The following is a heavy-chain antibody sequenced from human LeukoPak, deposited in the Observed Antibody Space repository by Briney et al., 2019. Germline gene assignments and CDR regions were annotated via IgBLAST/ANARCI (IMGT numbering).Heavy chain of an antibody. D-gene: IGHD2-21*02. CDR2: IKQDGSEK. J-gene: IGHJ4*02. CDR1: GFTFSSYW. V-gene: IGHV3-7*01. Sequence: GGSLRLSCAASGFTFSSYWMSWVRQAPGKGLEWVANIKQDGSEKYYVDSVKGRFTISRDNAKNSLYLQMNSLRAEDTAVYYCASDRTPYCGGDCYSDYWGQGTLVTVSS. CDR3: ASDRTPYCGGDCYSDY.